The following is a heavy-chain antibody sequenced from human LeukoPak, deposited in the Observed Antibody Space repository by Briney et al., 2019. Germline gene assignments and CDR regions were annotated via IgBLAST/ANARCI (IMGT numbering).Heavy chain of an antibody. CDR1: GFTFSHFG. V-gene: IGHV3-33*06. Sequence: GGSLRLSCVASGFTFSHFGFHWVRQAPGKGLEWVAVIWSDGTNKYYGDSVKGRFIIYRDDSHNTVYLQMNSLRVEDTAVYYCAKDAQRGFDYSNSLEYWGQGSLVTVST. CDR2: IWSDGTNK. CDR3: AKDAQRGFDYSNSLEY. D-gene: IGHD4-11*01. J-gene: IGHJ1*01.